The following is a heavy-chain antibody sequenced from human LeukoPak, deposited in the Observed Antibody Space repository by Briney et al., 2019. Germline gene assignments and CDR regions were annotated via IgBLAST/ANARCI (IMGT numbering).Heavy chain of an antibody. Sequence: GGSLRLSCAASGFTFSSYAMHWVRQAPGKGLEWVAVISYDGSNKYYADSVKGRFTISRDNSKNTLYLQMNSLRAEDTAVYYCARVKGLRVKYWYFDLWGRGTLVTVSS. D-gene: IGHD5/OR15-5a*01. J-gene: IGHJ2*01. CDR3: ARVKGLRVKYWYFDL. CDR1: GFTFSSYA. V-gene: IGHV3-30-3*01. CDR2: ISYDGSNK.